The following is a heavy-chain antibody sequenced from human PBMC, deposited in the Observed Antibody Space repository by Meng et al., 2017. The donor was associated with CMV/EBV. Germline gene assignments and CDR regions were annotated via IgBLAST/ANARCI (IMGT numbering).Heavy chain of an antibody. CDR3: ARDKRFQGWFDP. Sequence: GGSLKISCAASGFTFSSYSMNWVRQAPGKGLEWVSSISSSSSYIYYADSVKGRFTISRDNAKSSLYLQMNSLRAEDTAVYYCARDKRFQGWFDPWGQGTLVTVSS. V-gene: IGHV3-21*01. CDR1: GFTFSSYS. CDR2: ISSSSSYI. D-gene: IGHD5-24*01. J-gene: IGHJ5*02.